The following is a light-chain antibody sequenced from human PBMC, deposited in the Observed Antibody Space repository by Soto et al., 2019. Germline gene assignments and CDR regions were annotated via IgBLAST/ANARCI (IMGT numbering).Light chain of an antibody. CDR1: QSVISNY. CDR3: QQYGGSPRFT. J-gene: IGKJ2*01. Sequence: EIVLTQSPGTLSLSPGERATLSCRASQSVISNYLAWYQQKPGQAPRLLIYHASSRATGIPDRFSGSGSGTDFSLTISRLEPEDFAVYYCQQYGGSPRFTFGQGTKLEIK. V-gene: IGKV3-20*01. CDR2: HAS.